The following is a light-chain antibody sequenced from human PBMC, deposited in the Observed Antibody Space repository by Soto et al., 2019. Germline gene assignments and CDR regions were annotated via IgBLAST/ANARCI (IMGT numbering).Light chain of an antibody. CDR1: QGIRSG. CDR3: QQTDSFPFT. J-gene: IGKJ3*01. V-gene: IGKV1-12*01. Sequence: DIQMTQSPSSVSASVGDRVTITCRASQGIRSGLAWYQQKPGKAPTFLIYSASSLHKGVPSRFSGSGSGTEFTLTINSLQPEDFATYSCQQTDSFPFTFGPGTKVDLK. CDR2: SAS.